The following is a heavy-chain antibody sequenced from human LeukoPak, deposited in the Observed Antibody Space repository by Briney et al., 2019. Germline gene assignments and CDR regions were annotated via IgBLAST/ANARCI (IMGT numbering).Heavy chain of an antibody. CDR1: GFSFTNYW. V-gene: IGHV5-51*01. CDR2: IYPGDSDT. Sequence: GESPKISCKGSGFSFTNYWIGWVRQMPGKGLEWMGIIYPGDSDTIYGPSFQGQVTISADRSISTAYLQWSTLEASDTAIYYCARRPKDPAGAFDMWGQGTLVTVSS. J-gene: IGHJ3*02. CDR3: ARRPKDPAGAFDM.